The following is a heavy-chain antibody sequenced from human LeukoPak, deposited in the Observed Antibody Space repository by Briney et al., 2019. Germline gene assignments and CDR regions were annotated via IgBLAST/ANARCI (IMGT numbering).Heavy chain of an antibody. Sequence: GGSLRLSSAASGFTFSSYAMSWVRQAPGKGLEWVSAISGSGGNTYYADSVKGQFTISRDNSKSTLFLQMNSLRAEDTAVYYCATGTYYYGSGSYFALAFDIWGQGTMVTVSS. D-gene: IGHD3-10*01. J-gene: IGHJ3*02. CDR1: GFTFSSYA. V-gene: IGHV3-23*01. CDR2: ISGSGGNT. CDR3: ATGTYYYGSGSYFALAFDI.